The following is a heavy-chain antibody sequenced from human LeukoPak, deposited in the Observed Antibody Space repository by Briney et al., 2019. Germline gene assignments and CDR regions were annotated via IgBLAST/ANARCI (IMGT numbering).Heavy chain of an antibody. D-gene: IGHD3-22*01. V-gene: IGHV3-30*02. Sequence: PGGSLRLSCAASGFTFSSYGMHWVRQARGKGLEWVAFILYYGSNKYYAASVKGRFTIPRDISKNTLYLQINSLRAGDTAVYYCAKDSSDSSAYYFDYWGQGTLVTVSS. CDR1: GFTFSSYG. CDR2: ILYYGSNK. J-gene: IGHJ4*02. CDR3: AKDSSDSSAYYFDY.